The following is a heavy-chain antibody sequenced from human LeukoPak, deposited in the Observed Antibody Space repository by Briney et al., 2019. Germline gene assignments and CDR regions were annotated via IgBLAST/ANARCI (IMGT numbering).Heavy chain of an antibody. Sequence: GSLRLSCAASGFTVSSNYMSWVRQAPGKGLEWVSVIYSGGSTYYADSVKGRFTISRDNSKNTLYLQVNSLRVEDTAVYHCARVNGANSLFDYWGQGTLVTVSS. CDR1: GFTVSSNY. D-gene: IGHD3-10*01. V-gene: IGHV3-53*01. CDR2: IYSGGST. CDR3: ARVNGANSLFDY. J-gene: IGHJ4*02.